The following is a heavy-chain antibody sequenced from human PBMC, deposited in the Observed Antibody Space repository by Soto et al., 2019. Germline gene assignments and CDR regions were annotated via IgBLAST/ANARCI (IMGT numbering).Heavy chain of an antibody. CDR1: GYTFTSYY. Sequence: ASVKVSCKASGYTFTSYYMHWVRQAPGQGLEWMGIINPSGGSTSYAQKFQGRVTITRDTSTSTAYMELSSLRSEDTAVYYCARGLVFGVVIDWFDPWGQGTLVTVSS. CDR3: ARGLVFGVVIDWFDP. D-gene: IGHD3-3*01. J-gene: IGHJ5*02. V-gene: IGHV1-46*01. CDR2: INPSGGST.